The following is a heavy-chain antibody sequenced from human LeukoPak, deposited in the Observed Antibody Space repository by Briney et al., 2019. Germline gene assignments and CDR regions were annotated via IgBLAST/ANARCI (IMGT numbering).Heavy chain of an antibody. V-gene: IGHV3-48*01. CDR3: ARDRSWGAFDI. Sequence: PGGSLRLSCAASGFTFSSYSMNWVRQAPGKGLEWVSYISSSSRTIYDADSVKGRFTISRDNSKNTLYLQMNSLRAEDTAVYYCARDRSWGAFDIWGQGTMVTVSS. CDR2: ISSSSRTI. D-gene: IGHD6-13*01. CDR1: GFTFSSYS. J-gene: IGHJ3*02.